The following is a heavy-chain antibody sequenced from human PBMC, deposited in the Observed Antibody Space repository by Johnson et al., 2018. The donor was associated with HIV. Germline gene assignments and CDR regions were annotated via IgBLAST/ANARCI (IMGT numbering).Heavy chain of an antibody. CDR1: GFTVSSNY. J-gene: IGHJ3*02. CDR2: IYSGGST. Sequence: VQLVESGGGLVQPGGSLRLSCAASGFTVSSNYMSWVRQAPGKGLEWVSVIYSGGSTYYADSVKGRFTISRDNSKNTLYLQMNSLRDEDTAVYYCARESGGSHYVYAFDIWGQGTMVTVSS. V-gene: IGHV3-66*01. CDR3: ARESGGSHYVYAFDI. D-gene: IGHD2-15*01.